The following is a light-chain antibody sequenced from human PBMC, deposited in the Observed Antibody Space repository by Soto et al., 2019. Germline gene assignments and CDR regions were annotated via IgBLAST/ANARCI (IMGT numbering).Light chain of an antibody. CDR1: QSISSY. J-gene: IGKJ4*01. CDR2: AAS. CDR3: QQSYSTPRT. V-gene: IGKV1-39*01. Sequence: TQMTQSPFTLSACVGDSVTITCRASQSISSYLNWYQQKPGKAPKLLIYAASSLQSGVPSRFSGSGSGTDFTLTISSLQPEEFATYYCQQSYSTPRTVGEGTKVDIK.